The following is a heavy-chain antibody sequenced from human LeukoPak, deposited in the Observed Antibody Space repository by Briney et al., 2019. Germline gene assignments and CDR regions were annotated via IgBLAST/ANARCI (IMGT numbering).Heavy chain of an antibody. CDR2: IRYDGSNK. J-gene: IGHJ4*02. CDR3: AKDQRYSSSRYFQETAEAHFDY. Sequence: GGSLRLSCAASGFTFSSYGMHWVRQAPGKGLEWVAFIRYDGSNKYYADSVKGRFTISRDNSKNTLYLQMNSLRAEDTAVYYCAKDQRYSSSRYFQETAEAHFDYWGQGTLVTVSS. CDR1: GFTFSSYG. D-gene: IGHD6-13*01. V-gene: IGHV3-30*02.